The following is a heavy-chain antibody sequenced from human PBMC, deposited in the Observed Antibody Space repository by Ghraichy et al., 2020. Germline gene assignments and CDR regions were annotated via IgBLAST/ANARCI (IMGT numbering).Heavy chain of an antibody. Sequence: SGPTLVKPTQTLTLTCTFSGFSLTSSGVGVAWIRQPPGKALEWLALISWDDNKQYRPSLKSRLSITKDTSKNQVVLTMTNMDPVDTATYYCARARTRITLAGTRYFDSWGQGTLVTVSS. CDR3: ARARTRITLAGTRYFDS. CDR2: ISWDDNK. V-gene: IGHV2-5*02. CDR1: GFSLTSSGVG. D-gene: IGHD6-19*01. J-gene: IGHJ4*02.